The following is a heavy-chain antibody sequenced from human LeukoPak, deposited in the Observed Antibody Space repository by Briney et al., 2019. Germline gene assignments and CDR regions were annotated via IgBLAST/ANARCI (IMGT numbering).Heavy chain of an antibody. CDR2: ISRGGSPI. CDR3: VITAGPPTDH. Sequence: PGGSLTLSCTASGITFSDYYMNWIRQAPGKGLEWLSFISRGGSPIYYADSVKGRFTISRDNAKNSLYLQMNSLRVGDTAMYYCVITAGPPTDHWGQGALVTVSS. V-gene: IGHV3-11*04. D-gene: IGHD1-14*01. J-gene: IGHJ4*01. CDR1: GITFSDYY.